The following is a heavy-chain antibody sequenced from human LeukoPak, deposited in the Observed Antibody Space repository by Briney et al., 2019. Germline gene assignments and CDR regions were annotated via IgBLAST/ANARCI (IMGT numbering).Heavy chain of an antibody. CDR2: IYYSGST. CDR1: GGPINSHY. CDR3: ARDGDSGGWFDS. D-gene: IGHD6-25*01. V-gene: IGHV4-59*11. J-gene: IGHJ5*01. Sequence: PETLFLTCTVSGGPINSHYWSWIRQPPGKGLECIGYIYYSGSTKYNPSLNSRATISLDTSKNQFFLKLTSVTAADTAVYYCARDGDSGGWFDSWGQGALVTVSS.